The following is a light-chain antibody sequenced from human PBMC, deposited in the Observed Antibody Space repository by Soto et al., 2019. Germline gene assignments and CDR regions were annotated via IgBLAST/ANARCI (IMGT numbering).Light chain of an antibody. V-gene: IGLV3-21*02. CDR3: QVWDANTDHVV. Sequence: SYELTQPPSVSVAPGQTARLTGGGSNIGSKTVPWYQQKPGQAPVLVVYDDADRPSGIPERFSGSNSGNTAALTISRVEAGHEADYYCQVWDANTDHVVFGGGTKLTVL. CDR1: NIGSKT. J-gene: IGLJ2*01. CDR2: DDA.